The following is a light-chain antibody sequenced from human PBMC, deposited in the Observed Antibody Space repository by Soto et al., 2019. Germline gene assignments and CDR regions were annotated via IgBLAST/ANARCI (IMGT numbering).Light chain of an antibody. Sequence: EIVMTQSPATLSLSPGERAALSCRASQSINSELAWYQQKHGQPPRLLIYGASTRATGVPARFTGSESGSEFTLTISGLQSADFAVYYCQQGHNWPLTFGQGTRLEI. V-gene: IGKV3-15*01. CDR2: GAS. CDR3: QQGHNWPLT. CDR1: QSINSE. J-gene: IGKJ2*01.